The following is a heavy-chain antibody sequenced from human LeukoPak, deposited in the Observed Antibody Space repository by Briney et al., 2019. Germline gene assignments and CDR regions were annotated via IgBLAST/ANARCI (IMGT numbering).Heavy chain of an antibody. D-gene: IGHD6-6*01. V-gene: IGHV3-23*01. J-gene: IGHJ4*02. CDR1: GLTFSSYA. Sequence: GGSLRLSCAASGLTFSSYAMSWVRQAPGKGLEWVSAISGSGDRTYYADSVKGRFTISRDNSKNTLYLQMNSLRDDDTAVYYCAKHLSSFGYWGQGTLVTVSS. CDR3: AKHLSSFGY. CDR2: ISGSGDRT.